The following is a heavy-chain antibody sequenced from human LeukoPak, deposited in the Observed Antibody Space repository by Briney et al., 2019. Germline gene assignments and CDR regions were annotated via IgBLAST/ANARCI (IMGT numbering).Heavy chain of an antibody. Sequence: GGSLRLSCAASGFTFTNYWMSWVRQAPGEGLEWLANIGEDGTAKNHLDSVKGRFTISRDNAKNSLYLQMNILTVEDTAVYYCARDGDVGALKAFDIWGQGTMVTVSS. CDR3: ARDGDVGALKAFDI. D-gene: IGHD1-26*01. V-gene: IGHV3-7*01. CDR1: GFTFTNYW. J-gene: IGHJ3*02. CDR2: IGEDGTAK.